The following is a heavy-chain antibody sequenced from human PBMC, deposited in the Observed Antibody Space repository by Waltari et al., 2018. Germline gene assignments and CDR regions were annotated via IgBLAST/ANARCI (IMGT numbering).Heavy chain of an antibody. CDR1: GGSISSSY. CDR2: IYTSGST. Sequence: QVQLQESGPGLVKPSETLSLTCTVSGGSISSSYWSWIRQPAGKGLEWIGRIYTSGSTNYNPSLKSRVTMSVDTSKNQFSLKLSSVTAADTAVYYCAGADPLIVGVTGWFDPWGQGTLVTVSS. J-gene: IGHJ5*02. D-gene: IGHD1-26*01. CDR3: AGADPLIVGVTGWFDP. V-gene: IGHV4-4*07.